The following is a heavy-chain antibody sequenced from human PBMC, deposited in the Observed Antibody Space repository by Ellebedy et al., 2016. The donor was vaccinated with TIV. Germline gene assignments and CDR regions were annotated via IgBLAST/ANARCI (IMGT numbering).Heavy chain of an antibody. Sequence: SETLSLTCTVSGGSISSYYWGWIRQPPGKGLEWIGSIYYSGSTYYNPSLKSRVTISVDTSKNQFSLKLSSVTAADTAVYYCARVGRWLQLDDAFDIWGQGTMVTVSS. J-gene: IGHJ3*02. CDR2: IYYSGST. D-gene: IGHD5-24*01. V-gene: IGHV4-39*01. CDR1: GGSISSYY. CDR3: ARVGRWLQLDDAFDI.